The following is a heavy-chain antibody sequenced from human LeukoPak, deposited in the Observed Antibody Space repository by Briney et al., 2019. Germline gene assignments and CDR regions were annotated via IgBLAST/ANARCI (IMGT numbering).Heavy chain of an antibody. V-gene: IGHV3-23*01. CDR2: ITGGRSK. D-gene: IGHD5-24*01. Sequence: GGSLRLSCAASGFTVNKDAMNWVRQAPGRGLEWVSGITGGRSKYYADYVKGRFTISREDSKNTMSLEMNSLRVEDTAVYYCVKDYKSGDGYWDFDYWGQGILVTVSS. J-gene: IGHJ4*02. CDR1: GFTVNKDA. CDR3: VKDYKSGDGYWDFDY.